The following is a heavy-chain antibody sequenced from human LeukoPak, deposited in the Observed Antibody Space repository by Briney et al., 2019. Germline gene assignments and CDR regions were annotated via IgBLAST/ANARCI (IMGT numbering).Heavy chain of an antibody. D-gene: IGHD3-22*01. Sequence: SGGSLRLSCAASGFTVSSNYMSWVRQAPGEGLEWVSVIYSGGSTYYADSVKGRFTISRDNSKNTLYLQMNSLRAEDTAVYYCARDLGPYYYDSSGYFDIWGQGTMVTVSS. CDR3: ARDLGPYYYDSSGYFDI. CDR1: GFTVSSNY. J-gene: IGHJ3*02. V-gene: IGHV3-66*01. CDR2: IYSGGST.